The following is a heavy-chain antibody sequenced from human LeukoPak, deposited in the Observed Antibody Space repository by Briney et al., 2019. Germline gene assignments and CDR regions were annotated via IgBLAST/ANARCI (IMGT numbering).Heavy chain of an antibody. CDR2: ISGSGGST. CDR1: GFTFSTYA. CDR3: AKDKSCSTVSCYVGY. V-gene: IGHV3-23*01. J-gene: IGHJ4*02. D-gene: IGHD2-2*01. Sequence: GGSLRLSCAASGFTFSTYAMSWVRQAPGKGLEWVSGISGSGGSTYYADSVRGRFTISRDNSKNTLYLQMNSLRAEDTAVYYCAKDKSCSTVSCYVGYWGQGTLVTVSS.